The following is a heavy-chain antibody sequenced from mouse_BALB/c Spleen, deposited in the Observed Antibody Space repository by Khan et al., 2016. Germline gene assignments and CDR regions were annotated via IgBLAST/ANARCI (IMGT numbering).Heavy chain of an antibody. Sequence: QVQLQQSGAELAKPGASVKMSCKASGYTFTSYWMHWVKQRPGQGLEWIGYINPSTGYTEYNQKFKDKATLTADKSSSTAYMQLSSLTSEDSAVYYCAKRQLGAMDYWGQGTSVTVSS. J-gene: IGHJ4*01. CDR3: AKRQLGAMDY. CDR2: INPSTGYT. D-gene: IGHD3-1*01. V-gene: IGHV1-7*01. CDR1: GYTFTSYW.